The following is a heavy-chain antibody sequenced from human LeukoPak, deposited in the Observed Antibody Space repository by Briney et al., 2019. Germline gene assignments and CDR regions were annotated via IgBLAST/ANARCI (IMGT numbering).Heavy chain of an antibody. D-gene: IGHD3-10*01. CDR2: ITSSSSYI. Sequence: NTGGSLRLSCAASGFTFSSYSMNWVRQAPGKGLEWVSSITSSSSYIYYADSVKGRFTISRDNAKNSLYLQMNSLRAEDTAVYYCARDTVLLWFGEASTHFDYWGQGTLVTVSS. V-gene: IGHV3-21*01. CDR1: GFTFSSYS. CDR3: ARDTVLLWFGEASTHFDY. J-gene: IGHJ4*02.